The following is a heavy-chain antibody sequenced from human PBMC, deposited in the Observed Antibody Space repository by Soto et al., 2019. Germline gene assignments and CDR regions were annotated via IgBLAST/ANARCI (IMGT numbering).Heavy chain of an antibody. CDR1: GGSISSGGYY. D-gene: IGHD3-10*01. CDR2: IYYSGST. Sequence: QVQLQESGPGLVKPSQTLSLTCTVSGGSISSGGYYWSWIRQHPGKGLEWIGYIYYSGSTYYNPSLKIRVTISVDTSKNQFSLKLSSVTAADTAVYYCAREGRGVWSHLLDYWGQGTLVTVSS. CDR3: AREGRGVWSHLLDY. V-gene: IGHV4-31*03. J-gene: IGHJ4*02.